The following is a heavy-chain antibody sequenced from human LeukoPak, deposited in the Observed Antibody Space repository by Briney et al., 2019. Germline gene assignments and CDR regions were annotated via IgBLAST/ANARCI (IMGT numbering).Heavy chain of an antibody. CDR1: GFTFSSYA. D-gene: IGHD6-13*01. CDR3: AKDLGKYSSSWSPARYLDY. J-gene: IGHJ4*02. V-gene: IGHV3-23*01. Sequence: GGSLRLSCAASGFTFSSYAMSWVRQAPGKGLEWVSAISGSGGSTYYADSVKGRFTISRDNSKNTLYLQMNSLRAEDTAVYYCAKDLGKYSSSWSPARYLDYWGQGTLVTVSS. CDR2: ISGSGGST.